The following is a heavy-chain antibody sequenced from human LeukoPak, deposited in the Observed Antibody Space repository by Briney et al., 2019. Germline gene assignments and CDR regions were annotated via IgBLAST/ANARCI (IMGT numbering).Heavy chain of an antibody. D-gene: IGHD1-1*01. CDR3: SRGSITNWNWFDP. J-gene: IGHJ5*02. CDR1: GYVFTDYS. CDR2: INPKSGGT. V-gene: IGHV1-2*02. Sequence: ASVKVSCKASGYVFTDYSIHWVRQAPGQGLGWVGWINPKSGGTNSAQKFQGRVTMTRDTSITTAYMELSRLTSDDTAVYYCSRGSITNWNWFDPWGQGTLVTVSS.